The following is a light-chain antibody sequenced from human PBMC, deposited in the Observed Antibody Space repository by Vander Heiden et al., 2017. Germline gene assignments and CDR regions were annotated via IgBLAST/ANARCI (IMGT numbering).Light chain of an antibody. Sequence: MVLTQSPGTLSLSPGERAPLSCRASQSVSSSYLAWYQQKPGQAPRLLIYGASSRATGIPDRFSGSGSGTDFTLTISRLEPEDFAVYYCQQYGSSPPWTFGQGTKVEIK. CDR2: GAS. J-gene: IGKJ1*01. CDR1: QSVSSSY. CDR3: QQYGSSPPWT. V-gene: IGKV3-20*01.